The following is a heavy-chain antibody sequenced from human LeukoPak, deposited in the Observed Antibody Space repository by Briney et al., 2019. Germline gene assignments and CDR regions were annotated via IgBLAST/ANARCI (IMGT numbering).Heavy chain of an antibody. CDR3: AKDGSSGWFAEYFQH. D-gene: IGHD6-19*01. J-gene: IGHJ1*01. CDR2: ISGSGGST. V-gene: IGHV3-23*01. Sequence: GGSLRLSCSASGFTFSSYAMTWVRQAPGKGLEWVSAISGSGGSTYYADSVKGRFTISRDNSKNTLYLQMNSLRAEDTAVYYCAKDGSSGWFAEYFQHWGQGTLVTVSS. CDR1: GFTFSSYA.